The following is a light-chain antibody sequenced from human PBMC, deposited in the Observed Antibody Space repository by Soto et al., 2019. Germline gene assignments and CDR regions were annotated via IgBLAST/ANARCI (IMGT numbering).Light chain of an antibody. J-gene: IGLJ2*01. Sequence: QSVLTQPPSASGTPGQRVTISCSGSSSNIGSNPVNWYQQIPGAAPKLLIYHGNQRPSGVPDRFSGSKSGTSASLAIGGLQSEDEADYFCAAWDDTLNGVVFGGGTKVTVL. CDR2: HGN. V-gene: IGLV1-44*01. CDR3: AAWDDTLNGVV. CDR1: SSNIGSNP.